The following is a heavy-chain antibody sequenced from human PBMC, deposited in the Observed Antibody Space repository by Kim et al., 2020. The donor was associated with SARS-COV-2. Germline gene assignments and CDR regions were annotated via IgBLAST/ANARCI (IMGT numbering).Heavy chain of an antibody. D-gene: IGHD2-15*01. CDR2: ST. J-gene: IGHJ5*02. V-gene: IGHV3-74*01. CDR3: ARAGSGGSFPT. Sequence: STAYAGSVKGRFTISRDNAKNTVSLQMNSLRADDTAVYYCARAGSGGSFPTWGQGTLATVSS.